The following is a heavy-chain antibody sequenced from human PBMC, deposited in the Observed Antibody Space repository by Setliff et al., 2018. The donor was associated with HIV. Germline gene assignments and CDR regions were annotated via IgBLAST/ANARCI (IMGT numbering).Heavy chain of an antibody. Sequence: SETLSLTCTVSGGSISSGSDYWSWIRQPAGKGLEWIGRIYTSGSTNYNPSLKSRVTISGDTSKNQFSLKLSSVTSADTAVYYCARGGSAVAGPAAYFQHWGQGTLVTVSS. CDR2: IYTSGST. CDR1: GGSISSGSDY. J-gene: IGHJ1*01. CDR3: ARGGSAVAGPAAYFQH. V-gene: IGHV4-61*02. D-gene: IGHD6-19*01.